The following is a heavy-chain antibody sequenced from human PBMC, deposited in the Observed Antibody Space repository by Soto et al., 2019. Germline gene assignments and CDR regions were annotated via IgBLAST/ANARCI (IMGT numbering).Heavy chain of an antibody. D-gene: IGHD5-18*01. CDR1: GGTFSSYT. CDR2: IIPILGIA. Sequence: KQRGASVKVSCKASGGTFSSYTISWVRQAPGQGLEWMGRIIPILGIANYAQKFQGRVTITADKSTSTAYMELSSLRSEDTAVYYCARGSYGYGLPYYFDYWGQGTLVTVSS. J-gene: IGHJ4*02. V-gene: IGHV1-69*02. CDR3: ARGSYGYGLPYYFDY.